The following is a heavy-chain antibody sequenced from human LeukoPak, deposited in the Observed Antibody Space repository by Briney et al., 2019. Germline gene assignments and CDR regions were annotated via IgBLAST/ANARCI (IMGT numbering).Heavy chain of an antibody. CDR3: ARLSPGYSYGANWFDP. V-gene: IGHV5-51*01. CDR1: GYSFTSYW. D-gene: IGHD5-18*01. CDR2: IYPGDSDT. J-gene: IGHJ5*02. Sequence: GESLKISCKGSGYSFTSYWIGWVRQMPGKGLEWTGIIYPGDSDTRYSPSFQGQVTISADKSISTAYLQWSSLKASDTAMYYCARLSPGYSYGANWFDPWGQGTLVTVSS.